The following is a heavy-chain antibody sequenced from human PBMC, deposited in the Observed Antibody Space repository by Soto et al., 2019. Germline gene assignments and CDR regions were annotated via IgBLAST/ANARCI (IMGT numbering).Heavy chain of an antibody. V-gene: IGHV5-51*01. Sequence: PGESLKISCQGSGYSFTSYWIGWVRQMPGKGLEWMGIIYPGDSDTRYSPSFQGQVTISADKSISTAYLQWSSLKASDTAMYYCARRMYYYDSSGYSYYYGMDVWGQGTTVTVSS. CDR1: GYSFTSYW. CDR2: IYPGDSDT. CDR3: ARRMYYYDSSGYSYYYGMDV. J-gene: IGHJ6*02. D-gene: IGHD3-22*01.